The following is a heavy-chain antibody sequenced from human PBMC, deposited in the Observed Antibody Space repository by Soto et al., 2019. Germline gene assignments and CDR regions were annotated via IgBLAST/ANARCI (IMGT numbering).Heavy chain of an antibody. Sequence: ASVKFYCKASGYTFTSYYMHWVRQAPGQGLEWMGIINPSGGSTSYAQKFQGRVTMTRDTSTSTVYMELSSLRSEDTAVYYCARKRSPVDSSSWADAFDIWGQGTMVTVSS. CDR3: ARKRSPVDSSSWADAFDI. D-gene: IGHD6-13*01. V-gene: IGHV1-46*01. CDR2: INPSGGST. J-gene: IGHJ3*02. CDR1: GYTFTSYY.